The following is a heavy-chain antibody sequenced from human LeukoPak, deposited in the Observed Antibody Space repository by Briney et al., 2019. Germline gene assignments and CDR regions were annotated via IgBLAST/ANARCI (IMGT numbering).Heavy chain of an antibody. CDR2: ISWNSGSI. CDR1: GFTFDDYA. V-gene: IGHV3-9*01. CDR3: AKDSGYDILTGYPET. D-gene: IGHD3-9*01. J-gene: IGHJ5*02. Sequence: PGGPLRLSCAASGFTFDDYAMHWVRQAPGKGLEWVSGISWNSGSIGYADSVKGRFTISRDNAKNSLYLQMNSLRAEDTALYYCAKDSGYDILTGYPETWGQGTLVTVSS.